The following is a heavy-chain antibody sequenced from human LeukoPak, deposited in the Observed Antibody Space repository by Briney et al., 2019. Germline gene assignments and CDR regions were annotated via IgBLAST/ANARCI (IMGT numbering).Heavy chain of an antibody. D-gene: IGHD3-22*01. CDR1: GYTFTSYG. J-gene: IGHJ4*02. Sequence: GASVKVSCKASGYTFTSYGISWVRQAPGQGLEWMGWISAYNGNTNYAQKLQGRVTMTTDTSTSTAYMELRSLRSDDTAVYYCASYLEGGYYYAFDYWGQGTLVTVSS. V-gene: IGHV1-18*01. CDR3: ASYLEGGYYYAFDY. CDR2: ISAYNGNT.